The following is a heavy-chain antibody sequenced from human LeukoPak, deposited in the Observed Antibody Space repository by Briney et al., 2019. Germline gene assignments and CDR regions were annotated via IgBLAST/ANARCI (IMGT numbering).Heavy chain of an antibody. J-gene: IGHJ6*02. Sequence: ASVKVSCKASGYTFTGDYMHWVRQPPGQGLEWMGWINPNSGGTNYAQKFQGRVTMTRDTSISTAYMELSRLRSDDTAVYYCAREYCSSTSCYRRYYYYYYGMDVWGQGTTVTVSS. CDR1: GYTFTGDY. CDR2: INPNSGGT. D-gene: IGHD2-2*01. CDR3: AREYCSSTSCYRRYYYYYYGMDV. V-gene: IGHV1-2*02.